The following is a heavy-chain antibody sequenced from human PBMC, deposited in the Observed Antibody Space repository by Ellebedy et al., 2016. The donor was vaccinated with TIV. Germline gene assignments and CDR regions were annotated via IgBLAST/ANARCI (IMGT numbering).Heavy chain of an antibody. D-gene: IGHD3-16*02. J-gene: IGHJ4*02. V-gene: IGHV1-8*03. CDR3: ARGGLNDYVWGSYRYNNVGDY. CDR1: GYTFTSYD. Sequence: AASVKVSCKASGYTFTSYDINWVRQATGQGLEWMGWMNPNSGNTGYAQKFQGRVTITRNTSISTAYMELSSLRSEDTAVYYCARGGLNDYVWGSYRYNNVGDYWGQGTLVTVSS. CDR2: MNPNSGNT.